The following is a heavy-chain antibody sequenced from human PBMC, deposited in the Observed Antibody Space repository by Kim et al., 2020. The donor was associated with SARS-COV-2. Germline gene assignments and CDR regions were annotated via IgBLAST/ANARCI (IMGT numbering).Heavy chain of an antibody. J-gene: IGHJ6*02. V-gene: IGHV3-30*18. CDR3: AKDNGLGRVYYYYYGMDV. CDR2: ISYDGSNK. Sequence: GGSLRLSCAASGFTFSSYGMHWVRQAPGKGLEWVAVISYDGSNKYYADSVKGRFTISRDNSKNTLYLQMNSLRAEDTAVYYCAKDNGLGRVYYYYYGMDVWGQGTTVTVSS. D-gene: IGHD1-1*01. CDR1: GFTFSSYG.